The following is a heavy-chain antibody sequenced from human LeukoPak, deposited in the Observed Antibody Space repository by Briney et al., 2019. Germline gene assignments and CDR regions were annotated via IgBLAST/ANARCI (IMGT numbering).Heavy chain of an antibody. V-gene: IGHV3-21*04. D-gene: IGHD3-3*01. CDR1: GFTFSSYS. CDR3: AKDRSTYYDFWSGYSNYFDY. CDR2: ISSSSSYI. Sequence: GGSLRLSCAASGFTFSSYSMNWVRQAPGKGLEWVSSISSSSSYIYYADSVKGRFTISRDNSKNTLYLQMNSLRAEDTAVYYCAKDRSTYYDFWSGYSNYFDYWGQGTLVTVSS. J-gene: IGHJ4*02.